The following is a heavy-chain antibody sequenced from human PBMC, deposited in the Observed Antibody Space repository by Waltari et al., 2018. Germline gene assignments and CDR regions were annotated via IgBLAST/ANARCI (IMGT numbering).Heavy chain of an antibody. CDR3: ARVGKSSSWYDY. CDR1: GYTFTGYY. J-gene: IGHJ4*02. CDR2: INPNSGGT. D-gene: IGHD6-13*01. Sequence: QVQLVQSGAEVKKPGASVKVSCKASGYTFTGYYMHWVRQAPGQGLEWMGWINPNSGGTNYAQKVQGRVTMTRDTSISTAYMELSRLRSDDTAVYYCARVGKSSSWYDYWGQGTLVTVSS. V-gene: IGHV1-2*02.